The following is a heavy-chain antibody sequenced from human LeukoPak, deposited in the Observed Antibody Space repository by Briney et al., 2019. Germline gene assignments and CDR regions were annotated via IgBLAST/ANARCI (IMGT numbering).Heavy chain of an antibody. CDR1: GGSMNNYY. CDR3: ARGRGDSKGTSFDF. Sequence: ASETLSLTRTVSGGSMNNYYWSWIRQSPGKGLEWIGYIYHTGSATYKPSLKSRVTLSLDTSKNQFSLKLSSVTAADTAVYYCARGRGDSKGTSFDFWGQGTLVTVSS. V-gene: IGHV4-59*01. J-gene: IGHJ4*02. D-gene: IGHD3-22*01. CDR2: IYHTGSA.